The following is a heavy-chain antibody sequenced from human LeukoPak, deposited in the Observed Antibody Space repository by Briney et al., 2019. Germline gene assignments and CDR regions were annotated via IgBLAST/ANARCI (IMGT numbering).Heavy chain of an antibody. CDR1: GYSISSTYY. Sequence: SETLSLTCTVSGYSISSTYYWGWIRQPPGKGLEWVGSVFHSGNTYYNPSLKSRLTISADTSKNQFSLTLTSVTAADTAVYYCARGSGYSSSWYDYWGQGTLVTVSS. D-gene: IGHD6-13*01. CDR3: ARGSGYSSSWYDY. V-gene: IGHV4-38-2*02. CDR2: VFHSGNT. J-gene: IGHJ4*02.